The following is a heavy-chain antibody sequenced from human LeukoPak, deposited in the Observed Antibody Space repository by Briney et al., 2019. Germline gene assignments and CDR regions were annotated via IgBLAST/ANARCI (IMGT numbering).Heavy chain of an antibody. J-gene: IGHJ6*03. V-gene: IGHV4-38-2*02. CDR3: ARGGGSGWSRYYYYMDV. D-gene: IGHD6-19*01. Sequence: SETLSLTCTVSGYSISSGYYWGWIRQPPGKGLEWIGSIYYSGSTYWNPSLKSRLTISVDTSKNQFSLKLSSVTAADTAVYYCARGGGSGWSRYYYYMDVWGKGTTVTVSS. CDR2: IYYSGST. CDR1: GYSISSGYY.